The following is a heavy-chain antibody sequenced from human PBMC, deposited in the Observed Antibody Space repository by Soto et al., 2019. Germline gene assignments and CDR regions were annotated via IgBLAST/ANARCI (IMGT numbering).Heavy chain of an antibody. CDR2: INHSGST. CDR3: ARDHIVVVPAATRPFDY. CDR1: VGSFSGYY. Sequence: SGTLSLTCAVYVGSFSGYYWSWIRQPPGKGLEWIGEINHSGSTNYNPSLKSRVTISVDTSKNQFSLKLSSVTAADTAVYYCARDHIVVVPAATRPFDYWGQGTLVTVSS. V-gene: IGHV4-34*01. J-gene: IGHJ4*02. D-gene: IGHD2-2*01.